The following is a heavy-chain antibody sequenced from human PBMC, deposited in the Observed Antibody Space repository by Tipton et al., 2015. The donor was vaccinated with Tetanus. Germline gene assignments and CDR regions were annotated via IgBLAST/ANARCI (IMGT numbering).Heavy chain of an antibody. CDR2: IYTSENT. CDR1: GGSISSYY. D-gene: IGHD3-10*01. V-gene: IGHV4-4*07. J-gene: IGHJ6*02. Sequence: TLSLTCTVSGGSISSYYWSWIRQPAGKGLEWIGRIYTSENTNYNPSLKRRTTISVDTSKNQFSLRLSSVTAADTALYYCARHLSYYGSGTHYAYYEMDVWGQGTTVTVSS. CDR3: ARHLSYYGSGTHYAYYEMDV.